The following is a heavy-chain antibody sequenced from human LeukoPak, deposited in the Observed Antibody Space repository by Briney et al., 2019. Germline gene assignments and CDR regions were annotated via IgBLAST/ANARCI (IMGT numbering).Heavy chain of an antibody. CDR3: ARDRGYAFDI. V-gene: IGHV3-74*01. CDR2: INSDGSDT. CDR1: GYTFSSYW. D-gene: IGHD3-22*01. Sequence: PGGSLRLSCAASGYTFSSYWMHWVRQTPGKGLVWVSRINSDGSDTRYADSVKGRFTISRDNAKNTLYLQMNSLRADDTAVYYCARDRGYAFDIWGQGTMVTVSS. J-gene: IGHJ3*02.